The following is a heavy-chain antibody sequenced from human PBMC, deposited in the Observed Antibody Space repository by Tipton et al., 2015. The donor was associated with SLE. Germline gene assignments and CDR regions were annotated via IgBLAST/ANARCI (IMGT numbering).Heavy chain of an antibody. CDR2: ISAYNGNT. CDR1: GYTFTSYG. CDR3: ARDPIRPSHYYYYAMDV. Sequence: QSGAEVKKPGASVKVSCKASGYTFTSYGISWVRQAPGQGLEWMGWISAYNGNTNYAQKLQGRVTMTTDTSTRTAYMELRSLRSDDTAVYYCARDPIRPSHYYYYAMDVWGQGTTVTVSS. J-gene: IGHJ6*02. V-gene: IGHV1-18*01.